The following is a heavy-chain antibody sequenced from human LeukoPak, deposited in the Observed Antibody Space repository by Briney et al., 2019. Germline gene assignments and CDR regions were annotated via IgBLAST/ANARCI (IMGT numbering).Heavy chain of an antibody. Sequence: PGGSLRLSCAASGFTFITYAMTWVRQAPGKGLEWVSAISNSGDRTYYAASVKGRFTISRDDAKNSLYLQMNSLRAEDTALYYCARVWVVAPHYWHFDLWGRGTLVTVSS. CDR2: ISNSGDRT. CDR3: ARVWVVAPHYWHFDL. V-gene: IGHV3-23*01. J-gene: IGHJ2*01. D-gene: IGHD2-15*01. CDR1: GFTFITYA.